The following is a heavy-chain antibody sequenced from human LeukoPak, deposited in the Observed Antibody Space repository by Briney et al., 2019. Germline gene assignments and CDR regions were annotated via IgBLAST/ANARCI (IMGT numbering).Heavy chain of an antibody. CDR3: AKQYSTWYSGMFDYYMDV. Sequence: GGSLRLSCAASGFTFSSYGMHWVRQAPGKGLEWVAFIRYDGSNKYYADSVKGRFTISRDNSKNTLYLQMNSLRAEDTAVYYCAKQYSTWYSGMFDYYMDVWGKGTTVTVSS. CDR1: GFTFSSYG. D-gene: IGHD6-13*01. J-gene: IGHJ6*03. CDR2: IRYDGSNK. V-gene: IGHV3-30*02.